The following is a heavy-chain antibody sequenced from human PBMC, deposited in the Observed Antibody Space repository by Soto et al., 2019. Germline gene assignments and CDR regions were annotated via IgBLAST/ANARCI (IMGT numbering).Heavy chain of an antibody. CDR2: IYHSGST. CDR1: GGSISSSNW. CDR3: AIGDIVVVPAAKDYYYGMDV. D-gene: IGHD2-2*01. Sequence: QVQLQESGPGLVKPSGTLSLTCAVSGGSISSSNWWRWVRQPPGKGLEWIGAIYHSGSTNYNPSLKSPVTISVDKSKNQFSLKLSSVTAAATTVYYFAIGDIVVVPAAKDYYYGMDVWGQGTTVTVCS. V-gene: IGHV4-4*02. J-gene: IGHJ6*02.